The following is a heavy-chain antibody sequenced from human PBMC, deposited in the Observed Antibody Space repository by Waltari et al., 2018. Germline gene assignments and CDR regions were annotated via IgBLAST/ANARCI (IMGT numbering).Heavy chain of an antibody. CDR3: ARKTSRTIEY. J-gene: IGHJ4*02. V-gene: IGHV1-8*01. Sequence: QVQLVQSGAEVKKPGASVKVSCKASGYSFTNFDINWVRQATGQGLEWMGWMNPNSGNTGSAEKFQDRVTMTSNISISSAYVKLRSLRSEDTAVYYCARKTSRTIEYWGQGTLVTVSS. D-gene: IGHD2-2*01. CDR1: GYSFTNFD. CDR2: MNPNSGNT.